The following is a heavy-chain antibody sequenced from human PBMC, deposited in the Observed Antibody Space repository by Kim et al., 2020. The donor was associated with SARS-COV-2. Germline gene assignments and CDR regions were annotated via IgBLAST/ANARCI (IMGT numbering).Heavy chain of an antibody. CDR1: GFTFSIYA. CDR3: AKEATALKSGLFF. D-gene: IGHD3-10*01. J-gene: IGHJ4*02. Sequence: GGSLRLSCAASGFTFSIYAMTWVRQAPGKGLEWVSSISGSGGSTYYTDSVKGRFTISRDNSKNTLYLQMNSLRGEDTAVYYCAKEATALKSGLFFWGQGTLVTVSS. CDR2: ISGSGGST. V-gene: IGHV3-23*01.